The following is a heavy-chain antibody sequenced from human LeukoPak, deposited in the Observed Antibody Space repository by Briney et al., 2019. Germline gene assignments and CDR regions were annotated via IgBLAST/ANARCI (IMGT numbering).Heavy chain of an antibody. CDR3: ARSLSGSYYGGDWFDP. V-gene: IGHV4-4*07. CDR1: GGSISSYY. J-gene: IGHJ5*02. Sequence: PSETLSLTCTVSGGSISSYYWSWIRQPAGKGLEWTGRIYTRSTNYNPSLKGRVTISVDKSKNQFSLKLTSMTAADTAVYYCARSLSGSYYGGDWFDPWGQGTLVTVSS. D-gene: IGHD1-26*01. CDR2: IYTRST.